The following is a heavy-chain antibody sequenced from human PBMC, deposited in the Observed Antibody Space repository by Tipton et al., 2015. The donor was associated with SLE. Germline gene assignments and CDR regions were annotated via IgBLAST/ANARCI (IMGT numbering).Heavy chain of an antibody. V-gene: IGHV3-48*03. CDR3: AKDLKEWELPNDAFDI. J-gene: IGHJ3*02. CDR2: INSGGGSK. CDR1: GFTFSTYE. D-gene: IGHD1-26*01. Sequence: GSLRLSCAASGFTFSTYEMNWVRQAPGKGLEWIAYINSGGGSKYYADSVKGRFTISRDNAKNSLYLQMNSLRAEDTAVYYCAKDLKEWELPNDAFDIWGQGTMVTVSS.